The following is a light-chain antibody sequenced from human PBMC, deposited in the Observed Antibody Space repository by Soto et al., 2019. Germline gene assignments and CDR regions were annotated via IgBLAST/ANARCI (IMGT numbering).Light chain of an antibody. J-gene: IGKJ2*01. CDR2: GAS. CDR3: QHYNNWPFT. V-gene: IGKV3-15*01. Sequence: EIVMTQSPATLSVSPGERATLSCRASQGVSSNLAWYQQKPGQAPRLLIYGASGRATGIPARFSGSGSGTEFPLTISSLQSEDFAVYYCQHYNNWPFTFGQGTKVDIK. CDR1: QGVSSN.